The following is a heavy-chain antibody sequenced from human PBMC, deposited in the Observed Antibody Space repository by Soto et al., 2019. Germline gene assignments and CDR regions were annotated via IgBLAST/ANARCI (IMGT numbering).Heavy chain of an antibody. V-gene: IGHV3-30-3*01. CDR3: AREDYDFWSGYYTWEYYYYGMDV. J-gene: IGHJ6*01. D-gene: IGHD3-3*01. CDR1: GFTFSRYA. Sequence: QVQLVESGGGVVQPGRSLRLSCAASGFTFSRYAMHWVRQAPGKGLEWVAVISYDGSNKYYADSVKGRFTISRDNSKNTLYLQMNSLRAEDTAVYYCAREDYDFWSGYYTWEYYYYGMDVW. CDR2: ISYDGSNK.